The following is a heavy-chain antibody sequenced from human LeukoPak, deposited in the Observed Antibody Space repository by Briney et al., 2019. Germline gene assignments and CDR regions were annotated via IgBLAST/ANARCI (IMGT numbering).Heavy chain of an antibody. CDR1: GGSISSYY. CDR3: ARDPGYSYGPFDY. D-gene: IGHD5-18*01. V-gene: IGHV4-59*12. CDR2: IYYSGTT. Sequence: SETLSLTCTVSGGSISSYYWSWIRQPPGKGLEWIGYIYYSGTTNYNPSLKSRVTISVDTSKNQFSLKLSSVTAADTAVYYCARDPGYSYGPFDYWGQGTLVTVSS. J-gene: IGHJ4*02.